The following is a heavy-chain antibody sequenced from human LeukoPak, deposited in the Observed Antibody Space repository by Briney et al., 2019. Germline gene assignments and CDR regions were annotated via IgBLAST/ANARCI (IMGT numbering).Heavy chain of an antibody. CDR3: AREDGGLDV. J-gene: IGHJ6*02. CDR1: GYDFSIYT. Sequence: ASVKVSCKPSGYDFSIYTLNWVRQVPGQGPEWMGWMNTNTGKATYALGFRGRFVFSFDSSVSTAYLEVTRLQAADTAVYYCAREDGGLDVWGQGTTVTVSS. CDR2: MNTNTGKA. V-gene: IGHV7-4-1*02.